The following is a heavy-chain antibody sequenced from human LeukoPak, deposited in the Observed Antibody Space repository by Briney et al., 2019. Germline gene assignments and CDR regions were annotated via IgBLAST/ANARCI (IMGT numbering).Heavy chain of an antibody. CDR3: AKAYYGSGSPLDWFDP. CDR1: GFTFSSYG. J-gene: IGHJ5*02. D-gene: IGHD3-10*01. CDR2: ISCDGSKK. V-gene: IGHV3-30*18. Sequence: GGSLRLSCAASGFTFSSYGMHWVRQAPGKGLEWVAIISCDGSKKYYGDSVKGRFTISGDNSKNTLYLQMNSLRAEDTAVYYCAKAYYGSGSPLDWFDPWGQGTLVTVSS.